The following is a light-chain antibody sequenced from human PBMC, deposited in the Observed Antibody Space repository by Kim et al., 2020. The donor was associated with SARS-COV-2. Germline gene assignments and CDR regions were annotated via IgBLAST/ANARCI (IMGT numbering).Light chain of an antibody. V-gene: IGLV2-8*01. CDR2: EVN. Sequence: GPSDTSSCTGTSGDISGYNVVAWYQQHPGKAPKVMIYEVNQRPSGGPDRVSGSKSGSAASLTVSGLQDEDGADYYCSSYAGTRNLVLGGGTQLTVL. J-gene: IGLJ2*01. CDR1: SGDISGYNV. CDR3: SSYAGTRNLV.